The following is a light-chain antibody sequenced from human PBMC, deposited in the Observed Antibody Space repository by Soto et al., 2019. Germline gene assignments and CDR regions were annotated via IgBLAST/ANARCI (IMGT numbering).Light chain of an antibody. CDR3: SLYTSENTYV. V-gene: IGLV2-11*01. Sequence: QSALTQPRSVSGSPGQSVTISCTGTSSDVGYYNYVSWYQQYPGKAPKLMIYDVSGRPSGVPDRFSGSKSGNTASLTISGLQAADEVDYYCSLYTSENTYVFGTGTKVTVL. J-gene: IGLJ1*01. CDR1: SSDVGYYNY. CDR2: DVS.